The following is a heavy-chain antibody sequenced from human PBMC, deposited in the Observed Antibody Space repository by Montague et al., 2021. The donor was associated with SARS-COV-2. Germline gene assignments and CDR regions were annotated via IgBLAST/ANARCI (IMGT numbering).Heavy chain of an antibody. CDR3: AREPLERGHQLLWEVLYYYGMDV. CDR1: GGSINSSY. V-gene: IGHV4-4*07. D-gene: IGHD2-2*01. CDR2: IYTSGST. Sequence: SETLSLTCTVSGGSINSSYWSWIRQPPGKGLEWIGRIYTSGSTNYNPSLKSRVTMSVDTSKNQFSLKLSSVTAADTAVYYCAREPLERGHQLLWEVLYYYGMDVWGQGTTGTVSS. J-gene: IGHJ6*02.